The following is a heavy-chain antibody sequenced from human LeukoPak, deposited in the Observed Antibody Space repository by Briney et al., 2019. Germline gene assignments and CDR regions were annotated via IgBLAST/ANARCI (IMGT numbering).Heavy chain of an antibody. J-gene: IGHJ6*03. Sequence: PSETLSLTCTVSGGSMSSNSYYWSWIRQPAGKGLEWIGRIYTSGSTNYNPSLKSRVTISVDTSKNQFSLKLSSVTAADTAVYYCARPYYDFWSGYYPHYYYYYMDVWGKGTTVTVSS. CDR3: ARPYYDFWSGYYPHYYYYYMDV. CDR1: GGSMSSNSYY. D-gene: IGHD3-3*01. V-gene: IGHV4-61*02. CDR2: IYTSGST.